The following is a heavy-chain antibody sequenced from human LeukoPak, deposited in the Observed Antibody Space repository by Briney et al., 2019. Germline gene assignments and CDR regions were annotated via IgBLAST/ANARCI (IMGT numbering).Heavy chain of an antibody. CDR2: IYSSGST. CDR1: GASIDTYH. CDR3: ASGADAFETSGDYFDY. V-gene: IGHV4-4*07. Sequence: SETLSLTCTVSGASIDTYHWNWVRQPAGKGLEWIGRIYSSGSTNYNPSLKGRVTMSVETSTNQVSLKVTSVTAADTAVYYCASGADAFETSGDYFDYWGQGTLVTVSS. J-gene: IGHJ4*02. D-gene: IGHD7-27*01.